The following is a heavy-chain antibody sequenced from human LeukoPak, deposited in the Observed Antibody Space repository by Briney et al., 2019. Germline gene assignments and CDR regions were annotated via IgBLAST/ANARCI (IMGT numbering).Heavy chain of an antibody. D-gene: IGHD3-3*01. CDR2: MNPNSGNT. Sequence: ASVKVSCKASGYTSTSYDINWVRQATGQGLEWMGWMNPNSGNTGYAQKFQGRVTMTRNTSISTAYMELSSLRSEDTAVYYCARGGSPRITIFGVVTRYYYYGMDVWGQGTTVTVSS. J-gene: IGHJ6*02. CDR1: GYTSTSYD. CDR3: ARGGSPRITIFGVVTRYYYYGMDV. V-gene: IGHV1-8*01.